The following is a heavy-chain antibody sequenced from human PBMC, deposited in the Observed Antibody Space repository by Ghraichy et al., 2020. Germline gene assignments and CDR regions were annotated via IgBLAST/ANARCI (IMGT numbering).Heavy chain of an antibody. CDR3: ARDRYYSASFDY. J-gene: IGHJ4*02. Sequence: GGSLRLSCAASGFTFSSYSMNWVRQAPGKGLEWVSYISSSSSAMYYADSVKGRFTISRDNAKNSLYLQMNSLRAEDTAVYYCARDRYYSASFDYWGQGILVTVSS. V-gene: IGHV3-48*01. CDR1: GFTFSSYS. CDR2: ISSSSSAM. D-gene: IGHD3-10*01.